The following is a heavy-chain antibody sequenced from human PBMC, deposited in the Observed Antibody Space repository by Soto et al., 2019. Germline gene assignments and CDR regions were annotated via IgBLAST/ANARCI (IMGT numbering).Heavy chain of an antibody. Sequence: QLQLQESGPGLVKPSEPLSLTCPVSGGSISSRRFYWGWIRQPPGMGLEWIGSIYYSGSTDYDPYLNSRLRLSVDKSQNQFSLRLSSVTAADSAVYYCASRASYCRHSTCYEAYFDYCGQGILVTGSS. CDR2: IYYSGST. J-gene: IGHJ4*02. D-gene: IGHD2-2*01. CDR3: ASRASYCRHSTCYEAYFDY. V-gene: IGHV4-39*01. CDR1: GGSISSRRFY.